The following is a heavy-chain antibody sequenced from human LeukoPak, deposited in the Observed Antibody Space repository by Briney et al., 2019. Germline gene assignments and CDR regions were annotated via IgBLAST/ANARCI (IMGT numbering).Heavy chain of an antibody. CDR1: GGSISSSNW. D-gene: IGHD3-22*01. J-gene: IGHJ4*02. Sequence: SGTLSLTCAVSGGSISSSNWWSGLRQPPGKGLEGTGEICHSGSTNYNPSHKSRVTISVDKTKNQFSLKLSSVTAADTAVYYCASIYDSSGYRDYWGQGTLVTVSS. CDR3: ASIYDSSGYRDY. CDR2: ICHSGST. V-gene: IGHV4-4*02.